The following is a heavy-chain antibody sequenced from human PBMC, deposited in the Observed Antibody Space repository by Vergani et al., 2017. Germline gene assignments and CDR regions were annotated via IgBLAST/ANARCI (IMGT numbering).Heavy chain of an antibody. J-gene: IGHJ6*03. CDR1: GFTFSNAW. Sequence: EVQLVESGGGLVKPGGSLRLSCAASGFTFSNAWMNWVRQAPGKGLEWVGRNKSKTDGGTTDYAAPVKGRITISRDDSKNTMYLQMNSLKTEDTAVYYCTTVSYSSSWSNYYYYYYMDVWGKGTTVTVSS. CDR3: TTVSYSSSWSNYYYYYYMDV. CDR2: NKSKTDGGTT. D-gene: IGHD6-13*01. V-gene: IGHV3-15*07.